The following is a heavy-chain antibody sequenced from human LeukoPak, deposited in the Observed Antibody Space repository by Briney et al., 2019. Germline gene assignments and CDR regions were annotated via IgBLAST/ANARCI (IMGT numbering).Heavy chain of an antibody. D-gene: IGHD5-18*01. CDR1: GGSFSGYY. CDR2: INHSGST. CDR3: ARDRTDTALSLPGWDY. J-gene: IGHJ4*02. V-gene: IGHV4-34*01. Sequence: SETLSLTCAVYGGSFSGYYWSWIRQPPGKGLEWIGEINHSGSTNYNPSLKSRVTISVDTSKNQFSLKLSSVTAADTAVYYCARDRTDTALSLPGWDYWGQGTLVTVSS.